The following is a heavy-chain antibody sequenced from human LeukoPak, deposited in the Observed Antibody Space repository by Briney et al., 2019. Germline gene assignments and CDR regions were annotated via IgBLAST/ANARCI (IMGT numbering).Heavy chain of an antibody. CDR2: ISAYNGNT. CDR1: GYTFTSYG. D-gene: IGHD3-10*01. J-gene: IGHJ4*02. Sequence: VSVKVSCKASGYTFTSYGISWVRQAPGQGLEWMGWISAYNGNTSYAQKLRGRVTMTTDTSTSTAYMELRSLRSDDTAVYYCARSYYYGSGSYSDYWGQGTLVTVSS. V-gene: IGHV1-18*01. CDR3: ARSYYYGSGSYSDY.